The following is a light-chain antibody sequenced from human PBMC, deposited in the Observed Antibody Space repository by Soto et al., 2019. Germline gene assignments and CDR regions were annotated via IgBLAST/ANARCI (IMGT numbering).Light chain of an antibody. J-gene: IGKJ1*01. V-gene: IGKV3-15*01. CDR2: GAS. Sequence: EIVMTQSPATLSVSPGERATLSCRASQSVSSNLAWYQQKPGQAPRLLIYGASTRATGIPARFSGSGSGTEFTLTISSLQYEDFAVYYCQQYNNWPGFGQGNKVEIK. CDR3: QQYNNWPG. CDR1: QSVSSN.